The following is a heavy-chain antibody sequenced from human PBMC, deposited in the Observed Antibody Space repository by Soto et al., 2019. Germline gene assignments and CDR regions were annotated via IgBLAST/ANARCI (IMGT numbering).Heavy chain of an antibody. CDR2: IWYDGSNK. J-gene: IGHJ4*02. D-gene: IGHD2-21*02. CDR3: ARDRIVVVTAIENYFDY. V-gene: IGHV3-33*01. Sequence: QVQLVESGGGVVQPGRSLRLSCAASGFTFSSYGMHWVRQAPGKGLEWGAVIWYDGSNKYYADSVKGRFTISRDNSKNTLYLQMNSLRAEDTAVYYCARDRIVVVTAIENYFDYWGQGTLVTVSS. CDR1: GFTFSSYG.